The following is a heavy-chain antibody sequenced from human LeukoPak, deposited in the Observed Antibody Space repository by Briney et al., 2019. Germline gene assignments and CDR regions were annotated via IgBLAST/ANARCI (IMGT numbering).Heavy chain of an antibody. Sequence: KSSETLSLTCIVSGGSISSYYWSWIRQPPGKGLEWIGNIYTSGNTNYNPSLKSRVAISVDTSKNQFSLKLNSVTAADTAVYYCARPYSSGWSGAFDIWGQGTMVTVSS. J-gene: IGHJ3*02. D-gene: IGHD6-19*01. CDR1: GGSISSYY. V-gene: IGHV4-4*09. CDR2: IYTSGNT. CDR3: ARPYSSGWSGAFDI.